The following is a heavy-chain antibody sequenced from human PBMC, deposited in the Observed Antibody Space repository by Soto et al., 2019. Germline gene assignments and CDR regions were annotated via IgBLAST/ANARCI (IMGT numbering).Heavy chain of an antibody. CDR1: GYSFNSLD. V-gene: IGHV1-8*01. D-gene: IGHD1-26*01. Sequence: QVQLVQSGAEVREPGASVKVSCKASGYSFNSLDINWVRQTAGQGLEWMGWMEPSTGRTGYAQKFQGRVTMTRDNSINTAYMELTNLTSDDTAFYYCARGVSAGVDYWGQGTLVIVSS. CDR2: MEPSTGRT. J-gene: IGHJ4*02. CDR3: ARGVSAGVDY.